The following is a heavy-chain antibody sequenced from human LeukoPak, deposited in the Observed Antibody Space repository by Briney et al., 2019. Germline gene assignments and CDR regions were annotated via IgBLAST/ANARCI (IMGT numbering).Heavy chain of an antibody. CDR1: GFTFSSYA. CDR3: AREVPGRIAADC. V-gene: IGHV3-48*01. D-gene: IGHD2-15*01. Sequence: PGGSLRLSCAASGFTFSSYAMHWVRQAPGKGLEWISYINSRSDAIYYTDSVEGRFISSRDNAQSSLFLQMNSLRVEDTAIYYCAREVPGRIAADCWGQGTLVTVSS. J-gene: IGHJ4*02. CDR2: INSRSDAI.